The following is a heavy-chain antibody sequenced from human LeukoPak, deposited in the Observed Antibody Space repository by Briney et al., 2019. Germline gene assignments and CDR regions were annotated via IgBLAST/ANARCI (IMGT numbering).Heavy chain of an antibody. Sequence: SETLSLTCTVSGGSISTSYWSWIRQPPGKGLEWIADISYSGITDYNPSLKSRVTISVDTSKNQFSLRLTSVTAADTAVYYCARQRSYLWDAFDIWGQGTLVTVSS. D-gene: IGHD2-21*01. CDR3: ARQRSYLWDAFDI. CDR2: ISYSGIT. V-gene: IGHV4-59*08. J-gene: IGHJ3*02. CDR1: GGSISTSY.